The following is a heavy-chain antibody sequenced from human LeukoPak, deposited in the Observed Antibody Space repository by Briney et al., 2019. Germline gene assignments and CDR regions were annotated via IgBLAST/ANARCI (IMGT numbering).Heavy chain of an antibody. D-gene: IGHD6-19*01. Sequence: GGSLRLSCAASGFTFSSYGMHWVRQAPGKGLEWVAVISYDGSNKYYADSVKGRFTISRDNSKNTLYLQMNSLRAEDTGVYYCAKELLAGTVDYWGQGTLVTVSS. CDR2: ISYDGSNK. J-gene: IGHJ4*02. CDR3: AKELLAGTVDY. CDR1: GFTFSSYG. V-gene: IGHV3-30*18.